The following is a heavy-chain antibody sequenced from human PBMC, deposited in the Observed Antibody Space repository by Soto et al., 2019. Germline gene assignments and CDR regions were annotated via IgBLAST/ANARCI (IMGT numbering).Heavy chain of an antibody. J-gene: IGHJ4*02. CDR2: IKSKTDGGTT. CDR3: TTERDSNRWHH. CDR1: GFTFSNAW. Sequence: GGSLRLSCAASGFTFSNAWMSWVRQAPGKGLEWVGRIKSKTDGGTTDYAAPVKGRFTISRDDSKNTLYLQMNSLKTEDTAVYYWTTERDSNRWHHRGQGTLVTVSS. V-gene: IGHV3-15*01. D-gene: IGHD6-13*01.